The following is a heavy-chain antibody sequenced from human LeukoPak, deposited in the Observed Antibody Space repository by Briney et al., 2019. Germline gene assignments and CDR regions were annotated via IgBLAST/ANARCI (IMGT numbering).Heavy chain of an antibody. Sequence: PSETLSLTCAVYGGSFSGYYWSWIRQPPGKGLEWIGEINHSGSTNYNPSLKSRVTISVDKSKNQFSLKLSSVTAADTAVYYCARDPGYYGSGTRGAFDYWGQGTLVTVSS. J-gene: IGHJ4*02. V-gene: IGHV4-34*01. D-gene: IGHD3-10*01. CDR3: ARDPGYYGSGTRGAFDY. CDR2: INHSGST. CDR1: GGSFSGYY.